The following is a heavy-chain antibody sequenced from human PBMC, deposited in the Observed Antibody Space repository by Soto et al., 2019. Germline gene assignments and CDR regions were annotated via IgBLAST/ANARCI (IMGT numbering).Heavy chain of an antibody. D-gene: IGHD3-22*01. Sequence: GASVKVSCKASGGTFSSYAISWVRQAPGQGLEWMGGIIPIFGTANYAQKFQGRVTITADESTSTAYMELSSLRSEDTAVYYCARATRSYYDSSGYPDFDYWGQGTLVTVSS. V-gene: IGHV1-69*13. CDR1: GGTFSSYA. CDR3: ARATRSYYDSSGYPDFDY. J-gene: IGHJ4*02. CDR2: IIPIFGTA.